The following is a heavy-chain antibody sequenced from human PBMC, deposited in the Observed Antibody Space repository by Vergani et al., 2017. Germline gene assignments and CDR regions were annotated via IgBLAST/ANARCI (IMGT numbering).Heavy chain of an antibody. CDR1: GYTFTSYG. V-gene: IGHV1-2*02. CDR3: ARYSLILTGFWGFDY. CDR2: INPKSGGT. J-gene: IGHJ4*02. Sequence: QEQLVQSGAEVRKPGASVKVSCKASGYTFTSYGISWVRRAPGQGLEWMGWINPKSGGTSYAQKFQGRVTMTRDTSISTAHMELRRLRSDDTAVYYCARYSLILTGFWGFDYGGQGTLVTVSS. D-gene: IGHD3-9*01.